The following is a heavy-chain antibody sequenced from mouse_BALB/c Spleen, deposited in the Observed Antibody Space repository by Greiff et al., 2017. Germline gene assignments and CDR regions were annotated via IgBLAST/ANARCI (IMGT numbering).Heavy chain of an antibody. Sequence: EVQLQQSGPELVKPGASVKIPCKASGYTFTDYNMDWVKQSHGKSLEWIGDINPNNGGTIYNQKFKGKATLTVDKSSSTAYMELRSLTSEDTAVYYCARSNYGSSWFAYWGQGTLVTVSA. V-gene: IGHV1-18*01. CDR3: ARSNYGSSWFAY. D-gene: IGHD1-1*01. J-gene: IGHJ3*01. CDR2: INPNNGGT. CDR1: GYTFTDYN.